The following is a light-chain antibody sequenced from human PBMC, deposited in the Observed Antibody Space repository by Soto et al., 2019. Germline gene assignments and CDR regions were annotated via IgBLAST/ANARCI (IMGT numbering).Light chain of an antibody. CDR3: QQYGSWPRT. V-gene: IGKV3-20*01. J-gene: IGKJ1*01. Sequence: ELVLTQSPGTLSLSPGERATLSCRASQSVSSNYLAWYQQKPGQAPRLLIYGASSRATGIPDRFSGSGSGTDFTLTISRLEPEDFVVYYCQQYGSWPRTFGQGTKVEFK. CDR1: QSVSSNY. CDR2: GAS.